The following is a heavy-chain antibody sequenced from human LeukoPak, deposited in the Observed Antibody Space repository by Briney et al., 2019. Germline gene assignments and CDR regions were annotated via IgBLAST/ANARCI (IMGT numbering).Heavy chain of an antibody. CDR2: IYHSGST. CDR1: GYSLSSGYY. Sequence: SETLSLTCAVSGYSLSSGYYWGWIRQPPGKGLEWIGSIYHSGSTYYNPSPKSRVTISVDTSKNQFSLKLSSVTAADTAVYYCARDLLNRYCSSTSCPGWFDPWGQGTLVTVSS. D-gene: IGHD2-2*01. J-gene: IGHJ5*02. CDR3: ARDLLNRYCSSTSCPGWFDP. V-gene: IGHV4-38-2*02.